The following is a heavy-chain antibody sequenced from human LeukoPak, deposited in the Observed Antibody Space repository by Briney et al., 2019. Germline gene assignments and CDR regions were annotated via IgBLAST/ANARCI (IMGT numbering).Heavy chain of an antibody. Sequence: SETLSLTCTVSGGSISSYYWSWIRQPPGKGLEWIGYIYYSGSTNYNPSLKSRVTISVDTSKNQFSLKLSSVTAADTAVYYCARDRGSYYNYYYYYMDVWGKGTTVTASS. CDR3: ARDRGSYYNYYYYYMDV. V-gene: IGHV4-59*01. D-gene: IGHD1-26*01. CDR1: GGSISSYY. J-gene: IGHJ6*03. CDR2: IYYSGST.